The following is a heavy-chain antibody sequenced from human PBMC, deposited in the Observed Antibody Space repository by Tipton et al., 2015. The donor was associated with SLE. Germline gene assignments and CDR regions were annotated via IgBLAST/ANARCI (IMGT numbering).Heavy chain of an antibody. J-gene: IGHJ3*02. D-gene: IGHD3-22*01. CDR3: ARDDYYDSSASGAFDI. CDR2: ISSSGTSI. Sequence: QLVQSGGGLVQPGGSLRLTCAASGFTFSSYEMNWVRQAPGKGLEWVSYISSSGTSIYYADSVKGRFTISRDDAKNSLYLQMNSLRAEDTAVYYCARDDYYDSSASGAFDIWGQGTMVTVSS. CDR1: GFTFSSYE. V-gene: IGHV3-48*03.